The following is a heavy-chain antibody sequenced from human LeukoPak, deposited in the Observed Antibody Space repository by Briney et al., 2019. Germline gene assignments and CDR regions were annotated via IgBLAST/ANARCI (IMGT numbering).Heavy chain of an antibody. V-gene: IGHV4-34*01. CDR1: GGSFSGYY. Sequence: SETLSLTCAVYGGSFSGYYWSWIRQPPGKGLEWIGEINHSGSTNYNPSLKSRVTISVDTSKNQFSLKLSSVTAADTAVYYCARDLIYYDGSGYSGFFSGYFDYWGQGTLVTVSS. CDR2: INHSGST. J-gene: IGHJ4*02. CDR3: ARDLIYYDGSGYSGFFSGYFDY. D-gene: IGHD3-22*01.